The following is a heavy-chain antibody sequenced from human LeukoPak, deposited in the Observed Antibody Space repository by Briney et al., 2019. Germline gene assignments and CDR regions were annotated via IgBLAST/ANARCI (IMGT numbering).Heavy chain of an antibody. V-gene: IGHV1-69*05. CDR3: TRVFARGGEISGSYYYY. Sequence: SVKVSCKASGGTFSTYAVNWVRQTPGQGLEWMGGIIPLFGTANYAQKFQGRVTITTDESTSTAYMELSSLRSEDTAIYYCTRVFARGGEISGSYYYYWGQGTLVTVSS. CDR1: GGTFSTYA. D-gene: IGHD1-26*01. J-gene: IGHJ4*02. CDR2: IIPLFGTA.